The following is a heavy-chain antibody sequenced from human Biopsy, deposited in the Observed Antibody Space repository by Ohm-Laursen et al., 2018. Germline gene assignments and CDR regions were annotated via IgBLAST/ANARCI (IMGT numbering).Heavy chain of an antibody. Sequence: SDTLSLTCTVSGGSISSGGYYWSWIRQHPGKGLEWIGYIYYSGSTYYNPSLRGRVAMSVDTSKNQFSLQLTSVTAADTAMFFCARLFRLDDYWNDDPPDAFDVWGQGTRVTVSS. CDR3: ARLFRLDDYWNDDPPDAFDV. V-gene: IGHV4-31*03. J-gene: IGHJ3*01. D-gene: IGHD3/OR15-3a*01. CDR1: GGSISSGGYY. CDR2: IYYSGST.